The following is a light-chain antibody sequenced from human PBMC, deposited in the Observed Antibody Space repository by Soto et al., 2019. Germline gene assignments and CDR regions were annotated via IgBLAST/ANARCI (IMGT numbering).Light chain of an antibody. Sequence: EIVLTQSPGTLSLSSGERATLSCRASQSVRSNYLAWYQQKLGQAPRLLIYGASSRATGIPDRFGGSGSGTDFTLTISRLEPEDFAVYYYQQYASSPLTFGGGTKVEIK. CDR2: GAS. J-gene: IGKJ4*01. CDR3: QQYASSPLT. V-gene: IGKV3-20*01. CDR1: QSVRSNY.